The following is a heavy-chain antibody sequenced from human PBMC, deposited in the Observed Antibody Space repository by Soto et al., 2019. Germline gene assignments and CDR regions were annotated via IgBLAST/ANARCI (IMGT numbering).Heavy chain of an antibody. CDR1: GFSLSTSGVG. Sequence: LVNPTQTLTLTCTFSGFSLSTSGVGVGWIRQPPGKALEWLALIYWDDDKRYSPSLKSRLTVTKDTSKNQVVLTMINMDPVDTGTYYCAVLIEFSSSSYFDYWGQGTLVTVSS. V-gene: IGHV2-5*02. CDR2: IYWDDDK. J-gene: IGHJ4*02. CDR3: AVLIEFSSSSYFDY. D-gene: IGHD6-6*01.